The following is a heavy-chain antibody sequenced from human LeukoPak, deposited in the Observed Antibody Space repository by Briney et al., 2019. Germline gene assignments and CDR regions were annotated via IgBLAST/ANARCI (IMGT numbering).Heavy chain of an antibody. V-gene: IGHV3-33*06. CDR3: VKDAERGFDYSNSLEK. CDR2: IFNDGSNQ. Sequence: GRSLRLSCAASKFIFSHYGMHWVRQAPGKGLEWVAVIFNDGSNQYYADSVKGRFTVSRDNSQNMLYLQMNSLRPEDTAVCYCVKDAERGFDYSNSLEKWGQGTLVTVSS. J-gene: IGHJ4*02. D-gene: IGHD4-11*01. CDR1: KFIFSHYG.